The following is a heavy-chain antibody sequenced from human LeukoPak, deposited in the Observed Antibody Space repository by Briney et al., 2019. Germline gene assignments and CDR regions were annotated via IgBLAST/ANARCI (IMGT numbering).Heavy chain of an antibody. D-gene: IGHD6-19*01. CDR2: IYSGGST. V-gene: IGHV3-66*01. Sequence: GGSLRLSCAASGFTVSSNYMTWVRQAPGKGLEWVSVIYSGGSTYYADSVKGRFTISRDDSKNTLFLQMNSLRAEDTAVYYCASSSGWYNSFDYWGLGTLVTVSS. CDR1: GFTVSSNY. J-gene: IGHJ4*02. CDR3: ASSSGWYNSFDY.